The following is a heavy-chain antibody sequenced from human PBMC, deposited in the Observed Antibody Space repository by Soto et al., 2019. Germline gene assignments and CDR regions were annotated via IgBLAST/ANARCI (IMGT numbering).Heavy chain of an antibody. J-gene: IGHJ4*02. CDR3: AREPLVPAGSFDY. CDR1: GFTFSSYE. Sequence: PGGSLRLSCAASGFTFSSYEMNWVRQAPGKGLEWVSYISTGGSIRYHADSVKGRFTISRDNAKSSLYLQMSSLRAEDTAVYYCAREPLVPAGSFDYWGQGTLVTVSS. D-gene: IGHD2-2*01. CDR2: ISTGGSIR. V-gene: IGHV3-48*03.